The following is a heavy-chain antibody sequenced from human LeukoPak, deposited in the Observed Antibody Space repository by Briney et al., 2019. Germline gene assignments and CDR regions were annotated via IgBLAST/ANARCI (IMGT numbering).Heavy chain of an antibody. Sequence: SETLSLTSAVYGGSFSGYYWSCIRQPPGKRLRWNGEINHSGSTNYYTYLKRRVMILVDTSKRQFYLKLNSVTDADTAVYYCARGHKDSPHDYWGQGTMVT. CDR2: INHSGST. V-gene: IGHV4-34*01. CDR1: GGSFSGYY. D-gene: IGHD5-18*01. CDR3: ARGHKDSPHDY. J-gene: IGHJ4*02.